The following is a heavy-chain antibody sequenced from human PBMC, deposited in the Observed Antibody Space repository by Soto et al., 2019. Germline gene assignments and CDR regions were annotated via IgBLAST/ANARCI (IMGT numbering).Heavy chain of an antibody. CDR1: GYSFTNNW. V-gene: IGHV5-10-1*01. CDR2: IGPRDSYT. Sequence: GESLKISCQGSGYSFTNNWISWVRQMPGKGLEWMGRIGPRDSYTNYSPSFQGHVTISVDKSDNTSYLHWNSLKASDSAMYFCARSYCIHNSCYNGYSVYWGRGAMVTVSP. CDR3: ARSYCIHNSCYNGYSVY. J-gene: IGHJ4*01. D-gene: IGHD2-2*02.